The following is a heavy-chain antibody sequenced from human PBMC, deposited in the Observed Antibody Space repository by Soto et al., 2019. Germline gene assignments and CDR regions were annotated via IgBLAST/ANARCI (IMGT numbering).Heavy chain of an antibody. CDR1: GFSFTTAGVA. D-gene: IGHD5-12*01. V-gene: IGHV2-5*01. CDR3: AHSDGGYEIIYFDF. CDR2: IYYNDDR. Sequence: QITLQESGPTLVKPTQTLTLTCTFSGFSFTTAGVAVCWIRQTPGGALEWLTLIYYNDDRRFSPSLKTRLTITGDTSKNQLVLSLTNVDPGDTATYFCAHSDGGYEIIYFDFWGQGIPVTVSS. J-gene: IGHJ4*02.